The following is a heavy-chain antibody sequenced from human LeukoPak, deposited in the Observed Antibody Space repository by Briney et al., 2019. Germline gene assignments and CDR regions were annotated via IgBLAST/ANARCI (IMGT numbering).Heavy chain of an antibody. CDR2: IYPGDSDT. V-gene: IGHV5-51*01. Sequence: GESLKISCKGSGYSFTSYGIGWVRQMPGKGLEWMGIIYPGDSDTRYSPSFQGQVTISADKSISTAYLQWSSLKASDTAMYYCARSSLYCSSTSCPYYYYYYGMDVWGQGTTVTVSS. D-gene: IGHD2-2*01. CDR3: ARSSLYCSSTSCPYYYYYYGMDV. CDR1: GYSFTSYG. J-gene: IGHJ6*02.